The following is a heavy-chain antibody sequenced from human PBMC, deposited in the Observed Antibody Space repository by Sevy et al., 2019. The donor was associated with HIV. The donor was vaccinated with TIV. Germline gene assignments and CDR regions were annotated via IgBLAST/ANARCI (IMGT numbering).Heavy chain of an antibody. J-gene: IGHJ6*03. CDR1: GFTFSSYA. D-gene: IGHD1-26*01. CDR2: ISYDGSNK. CDR3: ARDRIVGATPLGYYYYYMDV. Sequence: GGSLRLSCAASGFTFSSYAMHWVRQAPGKGLEWVAVISYDGSNKYYADSVKGRFTISRDNSKNTLYRQMNSLRAEDTAVYYCARDRIVGATPLGYYYYYMDVWGKGTTVTVSS. V-gene: IGHV3-30-3*01.